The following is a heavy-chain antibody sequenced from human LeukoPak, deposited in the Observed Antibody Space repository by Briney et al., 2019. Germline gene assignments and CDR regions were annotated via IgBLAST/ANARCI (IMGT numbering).Heavy chain of an antibody. CDR3: ARIGGPISFPFDY. J-gene: IGHJ4*02. CDR2: INHSGST. CDR1: GGSFSGYY. Sequence: SETLSLTCAVYGGSFSGYYWSWIRQPPGKGLEWIEEINHSGSTNYNPSLKSRVTISVDTSKNQFSLKLSSVTAADTAVYYCARIGGPISFPFDYWGQGTLVTVSS. V-gene: IGHV4-34*01. D-gene: IGHD3-10*01.